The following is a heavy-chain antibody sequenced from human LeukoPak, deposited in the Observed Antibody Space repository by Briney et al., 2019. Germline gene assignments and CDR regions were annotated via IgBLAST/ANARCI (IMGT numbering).Heavy chain of an antibody. CDR3: AKVGFLGPWQGVPIYYFDY. V-gene: IGHV3-23*01. CDR1: GFTFSSYA. J-gene: IGHJ4*02. Sequence: PGGSLRLSCAASGFTFSSYAMSWVRQAPGKGLEWVSAISGSGGSTYYADSVKGRFTISRDNSKNTLYLQMNSLRAEDTAVYYCAKVGFLGPWQGVPIYYFDYWGQGTLVTVSS. D-gene: IGHD3-10*01. CDR2: ISGSGGST.